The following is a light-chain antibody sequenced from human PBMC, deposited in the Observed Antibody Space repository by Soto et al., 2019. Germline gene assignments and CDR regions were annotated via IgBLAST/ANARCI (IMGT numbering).Light chain of an antibody. CDR1: SSNIGSYT. CDR2: SND. Sequence: QTVVTQPPSASGTPGQRVTISCSGSSSNIGSYTVNWFQQLPGTAPKLLIYSNDQRPSGVPDRFSGSKSGTSASLAISGLQSEDESDYYCNSYSRSGDSSVFGTGTKLTVL. V-gene: IGLV1-44*01. CDR3: NSYSRSGDSSV. J-gene: IGLJ1*01.